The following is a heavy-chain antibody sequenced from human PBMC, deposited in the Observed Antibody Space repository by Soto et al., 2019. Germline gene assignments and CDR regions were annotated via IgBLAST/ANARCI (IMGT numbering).Heavy chain of an antibody. CDR2: INPSGGST. D-gene: IGHD3-22*01. CDR3: ARGDYYDSRSYYALDY. CDR1: GYTFTSNY. Sequence: ASVKVSCKASGYTFTSNYMHWVRQAPGQGLEWMGIINPSGGSTSSAQKFQGRVTMTRDTSTSTVYMQLSSLRSEDTAVYYCARGDYYDSRSYYALDYWGQGTLVTVS. J-gene: IGHJ4*02. V-gene: IGHV1-46*01.